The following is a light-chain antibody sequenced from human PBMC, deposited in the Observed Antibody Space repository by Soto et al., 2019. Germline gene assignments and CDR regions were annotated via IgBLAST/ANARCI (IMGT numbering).Light chain of an antibody. CDR3: QDYNNWHPYT. J-gene: IGKJ2*01. Sequence: EIVMTQSPATLSVSPGERATLSCRASQSVSSNLAWYQQKPGQAPRLLIYGASTRATGIPARFSGSGSGTEFTLTISSLQSEDLAVYYCQDYNNWHPYTFGQGTKLEIK. V-gene: IGKV3-15*01. CDR2: GAS. CDR1: QSVSSN.